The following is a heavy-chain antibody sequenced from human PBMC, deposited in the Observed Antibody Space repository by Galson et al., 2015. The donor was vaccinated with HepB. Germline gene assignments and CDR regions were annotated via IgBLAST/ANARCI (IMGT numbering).Heavy chain of an antibody. CDR2: IHSGGDT. Sequence: SLRLSCAASGFTVSSNYMSWVRQAPGKGLEWVSVIHSGGDTYYADSVQGRFTISRDNSKNTLYLQMNSLRAEDTAVYYCARRYYYDSSGYSYYFDYWGQGTLVTVSS. V-gene: IGHV3-53*01. D-gene: IGHD3-22*01. CDR1: GFTVSSNY. CDR3: ARRYYYDSSGYSYYFDY. J-gene: IGHJ4*02.